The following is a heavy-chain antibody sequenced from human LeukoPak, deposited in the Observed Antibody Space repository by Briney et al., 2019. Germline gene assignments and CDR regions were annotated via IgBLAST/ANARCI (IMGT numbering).Heavy chain of an antibody. D-gene: IGHD5-12*01. J-gene: IGHJ4*02. CDR2: IKQDGSEK. V-gene: IGHV3-7*01. Sequence: AGGSLRLSCAASGFTFSSYWMSWVRQAPEKGLEWVANIKQDGSEKYYVDSVKGRFTISRDNAKKSLYLQMNSLRAEDTAVYYCARHLSGITGYTYGRGIDYWGQGTLLTVSS. CDR3: ARHLSGITGYTYGRGIDY. CDR1: GFTFSSYW.